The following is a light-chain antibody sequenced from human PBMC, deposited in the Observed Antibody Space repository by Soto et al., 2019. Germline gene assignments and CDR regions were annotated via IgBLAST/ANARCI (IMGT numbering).Light chain of an antibody. V-gene: IGLV2-14*01. CDR1: IDDVGAYNY. CDR2: DVN. J-gene: IGLJ1*01. Sequence: QSALTQPASVSRSPGQSITVSCTGTIDDVGAYNYVSWYQQRPGSAPQLLIFDVNNRPSGASNRFSGSKSGHTAYLTISGLQSDDEANYHCASYTSTYTLVFGTGTKLTVL. CDR3: ASYTSTYTLV.